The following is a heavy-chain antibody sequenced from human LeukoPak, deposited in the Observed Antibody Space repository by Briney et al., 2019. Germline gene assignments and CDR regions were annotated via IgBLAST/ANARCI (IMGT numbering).Heavy chain of an antibody. CDR3: AKALETYYYYYGMDV. CDR2: INTDGGTT. D-gene: IGHD1-1*01. V-gene: IGHV3-64*01. Sequence: GGSLRLSCAASGFTFSTFAMQWVRQAPEKGLESVSGINTDGGTTSYANSVKGRFTISRDNPKNTLYLQMGSLRAEDTAVYYCAKALETYYYYYGMDVWGQGTTVTVSS. CDR1: GFTFSTFA. J-gene: IGHJ6*02.